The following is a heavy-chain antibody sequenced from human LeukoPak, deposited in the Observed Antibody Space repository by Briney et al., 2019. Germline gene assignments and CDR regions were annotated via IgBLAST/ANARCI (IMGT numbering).Heavy chain of an antibody. CDR2: VSAYADDT. J-gene: IGHJ4*02. CDR3: ARDCIGCHGFDY. D-gene: IGHD2-15*01. CDR1: GYTFISYG. V-gene: IGHV1-18*01. Sequence: ASVKVSRKASGYTFISYGISWVRQAPGQGLEWMGWVSAYADDTNYVQKFQGRVTMTTDTSTSTAYMELRSLRFDDTAVYYCARDCIGCHGFDYWGQGTLVTVSS.